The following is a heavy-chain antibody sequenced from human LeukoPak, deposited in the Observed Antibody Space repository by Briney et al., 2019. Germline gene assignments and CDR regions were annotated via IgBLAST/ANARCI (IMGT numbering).Heavy chain of an antibody. V-gene: IGHV1-2*02. J-gene: IGHJ5*02. Sequence: ASVKVSCKASGYTFTGYYMHWVRQAPGQGLEWMGWINPNSGGTNYAQKFQGRVTMTRDTSISTAYMELSSLRSEDTAVYYCARDAGGPYNTSSEWFDPWGQETLVTVSS. CDR1: GYTFTGYY. D-gene: IGHD6-6*01. CDR2: INPNSGGT. CDR3: ARDAGGPYNTSSEWFDP.